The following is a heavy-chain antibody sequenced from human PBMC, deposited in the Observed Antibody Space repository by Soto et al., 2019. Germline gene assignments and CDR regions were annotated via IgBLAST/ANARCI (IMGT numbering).Heavy chain of an antibody. CDR3: AGRDYNMYHPSAY. CDR2: IHYSGST. D-gene: IGHD4-17*01. V-gene: IGHV4-39*01. Sequence: QLQLQESGPGLVQPSETLSLTCTVSGGSISSSSFSWGWIRHSPGKGLEWIGNIHYSGSTYYNPSLKSLATITVDTSKNHFSLKLSSVTATDTAVYSCAGRDYNMYHPSAYWGQGTLVTVAS. J-gene: IGHJ4*02. CDR1: GGSISSSSFS.